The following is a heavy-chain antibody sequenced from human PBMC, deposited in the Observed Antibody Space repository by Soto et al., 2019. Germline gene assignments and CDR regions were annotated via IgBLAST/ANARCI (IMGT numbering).Heavy chain of an antibody. CDR3: ARDLDSSGYYYPPTPYDYGMDV. CDR1: GGTFSSYA. D-gene: IGHD3-22*01. V-gene: IGHV1-69*06. J-gene: IGHJ6*02. Sequence: GASVKVSCKASGGTFSSYAISWVRQAPGQGLEWMGGIIPIFGTANYAQKFQGRVTITADKSTSTAYMELSSLRSEDTAMYYCARDLDSSGYYYPPTPYDYGMDVWGQGTTVTVSS. CDR2: IIPIFGTA.